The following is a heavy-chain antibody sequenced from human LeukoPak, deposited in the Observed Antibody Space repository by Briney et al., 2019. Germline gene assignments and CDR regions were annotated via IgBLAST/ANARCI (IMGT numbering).Heavy chain of an antibody. CDR2: INHSGST. CDR1: GGSFSGYY. J-gene: IGHJ4*02. CDR3: ARGPHTGVNYYDSSGYYY. Sequence: SETVSLTCAVYGGSFSGYYRSWIRQPPGKGLEWIGEINHSGSTNYNPSLKSRVTISVGTSKNQFSLKLSSVTAADTAVYYCARGPHTGVNYYDSSGYYYWGQGTLVTVSS. V-gene: IGHV4-34*01. D-gene: IGHD3-22*01.